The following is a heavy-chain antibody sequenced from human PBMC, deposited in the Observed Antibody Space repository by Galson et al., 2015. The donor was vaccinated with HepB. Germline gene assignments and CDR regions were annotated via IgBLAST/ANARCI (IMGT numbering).Heavy chain of an antibody. Sequence: SLRLSCAASGFAFSSYAMSWVRQAPGKGLEWVSAISGSGGSTYYADSVKGRFTISRDNSKNTLYLQMNSLRAEDTAVYYCAKGYCSSTSCYPCGMDVWGQGTTVTASS. CDR1: GFAFSSYA. D-gene: IGHD2-2*01. V-gene: IGHV3-23*01. CDR2: ISGSGGST. J-gene: IGHJ6*02. CDR3: AKGYCSSTSCYPCGMDV.